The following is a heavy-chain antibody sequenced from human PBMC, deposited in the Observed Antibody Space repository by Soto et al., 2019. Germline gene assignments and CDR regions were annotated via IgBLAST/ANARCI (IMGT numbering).Heavy chain of an antibody. CDR1: GGTFSSYA. V-gene: IGHV1-46*01. J-gene: IGHJ4*02. Sequence: ASVKVSCKASGGTFSSYAISWVRRAPGQGLEWMGIINPTDGSATYAQKFQGRVTMTRDTSTSTVYMDLSSLRSEDTAVYYCARGSVAGRRFDYWGQGTLVTVSS. D-gene: IGHD6-19*01. CDR2: INPTDGSA. CDR3: ARGSVAGRRFDY.